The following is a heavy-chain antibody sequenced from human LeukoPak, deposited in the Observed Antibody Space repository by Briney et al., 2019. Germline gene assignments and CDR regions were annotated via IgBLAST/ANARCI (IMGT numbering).Heavy chain of an antibody. V-gene: IGHV3-21*04. CDR2: ISSSSSYI. CDR3: VSGGENSITIFGVVTTAFDC. J-gene: IGHJ4*02. Sequence: GGSLRLSCAASGFTFSSYSMNWVRQAPGKGLEWVSSISSSSSYIYYADSVKGRFTISRDNAKNSLYLQMNSLRAEDTAVYYCVSGGENSITIFGVVTTAFDCWGQGTLVTVSS. D-gene: IGHD3-3*01. CDR1: GFTFSSYS.